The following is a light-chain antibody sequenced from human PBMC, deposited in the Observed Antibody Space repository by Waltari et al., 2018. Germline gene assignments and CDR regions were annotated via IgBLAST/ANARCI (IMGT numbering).Light chain of an antibody. CDR2: RAS. CDR1: ENVNSY. V-gene: IGKV1-39*02. J-gene: IGKJ2*03. CDR3: QHGYGSPYS. Sequence: DIQLTQSPSSLSASVGDRVTITCRASENVNSYLNWYQQKVGAGSKLLIYRASTLESGVPSRFGGSGSGTDYTFTISSLQSEDVATYFCQHGYGSPYSFGQGTKVEIK.